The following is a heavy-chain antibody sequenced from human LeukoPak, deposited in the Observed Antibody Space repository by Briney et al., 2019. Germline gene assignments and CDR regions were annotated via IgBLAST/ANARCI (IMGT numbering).Heavy chain of an antibody. CDR3: ARGFASWFDP. Sequence: SETLSLTCAVYGGSFSGYYWSWIRQPPGKGLEWIGEINHSGSANYNPSLKSRVTISVDTSKNQFSLRLSSVTAADTAVYYCARGFASWFDPWGQGTLVTVSP. V-gene: IGHV4-34*01. J-gene: IGHJ5*02. CDR1: GGSFSGYY. CDR2: INHSGSA.